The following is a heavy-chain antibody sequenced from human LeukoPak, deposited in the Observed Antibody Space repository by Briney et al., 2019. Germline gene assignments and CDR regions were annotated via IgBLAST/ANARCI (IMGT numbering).Heavy chain of an antibody. CDR2: IKQDGSEK. V-gene: IGHV3-7*01. J-gene: IGHJ4*02. D-gene: IGHD1-1*01. Sequence: PGGSLRLSCAASGFTFSSYAMSWVRQAPGKGLEWVANIKQDGSEKYYVDSVKGRFTISRDNAKNSLYLQMNSLRAEDTAVYYCARRTTFLAQYYFDYWGQGSLVTVSS. CDR1: GFTFSSYA. CDR3: ARRTTFLAQYYFDY.